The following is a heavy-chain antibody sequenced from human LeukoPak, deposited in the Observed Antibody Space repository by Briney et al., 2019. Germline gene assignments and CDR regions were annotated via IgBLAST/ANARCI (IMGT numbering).Heavy chain of an antibody. CDR3: ARTYYGSGSYYNYYYYGMDV. J-gene: IGHJ6*02. D-gene: IGHD3-10*01. CDR2: IIPILGIA. V-gene: IGHV1-69*04. CDR1: GGTFSSYA. Sequence: SVKVSCKASGGTFSSYAISSVRQAAGPGLKWMGRIIPILGIATHAPKFQGRVTITADKSTSTAYMELRSLTSEDTAVYYCARTYYGSGSYYNYYYYGMDVWGQGTTVTASS.